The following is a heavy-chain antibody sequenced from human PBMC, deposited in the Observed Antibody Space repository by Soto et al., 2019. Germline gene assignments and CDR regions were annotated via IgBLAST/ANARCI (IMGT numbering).Heavy chain of an antibody. J-gene: IGHJ5*02. CDR1: GGTFSSYA. V-gene: IGHV1-69*06. Sequence: QVQLVQSGAEVKKPGSSVKVSCKASGGTFSSYAISWVRQAPGQGLEWMGGIIPILGTANYAQKFQGRVTITADKSTSTAYMELSSLRSEDTAVYYCARVRCSSTSCPRGWFDPWGQGTLVTVSS. CDR3: ARVRCSSTSCPRGWFDP. D-gene: IGHD2-2*01. CDR2: IIPILGTA.